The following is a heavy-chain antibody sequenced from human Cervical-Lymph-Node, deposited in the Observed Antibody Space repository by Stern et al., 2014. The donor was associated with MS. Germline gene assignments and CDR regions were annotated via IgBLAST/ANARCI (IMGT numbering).Heavy chain of an antibody. CDR2: IYHCGST. CDR1: GGSITSGGSS. D-gene: IGHD2-21*01. V-gene: IGHV4-30-2*01. Sequence: QLQLQESGSGQAKPSQTLYLTCAVSGGSITSGGSSWNWLWQPPGKGLEGIGFIYHCGSTYYNPSLKGRAFISVDPSKTQSAVNQRSVTAADTAVYYCARGGVIYTQDRNGFDVWGQGTMVTVSS. CDR3: ARGGVIYTQDRNGFDV. J-gene: IGHJ3*01.